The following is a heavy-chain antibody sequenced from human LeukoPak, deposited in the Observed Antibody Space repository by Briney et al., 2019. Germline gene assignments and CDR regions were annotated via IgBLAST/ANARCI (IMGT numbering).Heavy chain of an antibody. CDR3: TTLEYYDILTGYYRGSSFDY. CDR1: GFTFSNAW. CDR2: IKSKTDGGTT. D-gene: IGHD3-9*01. Sequence: GGSLRLSCAASGFTFSNAWMSWVRQAPGKGLEWVGRIKSKTDGGTTDYAAPVKGRFTISRDDSKNTLYLQMNSLKTEDTAVYYCTTLEYYDILTGYYRGSSFDYWGQGTLVTVSS. J-gene: IGHJ4*02. V-gene: IGHV3-15*01.